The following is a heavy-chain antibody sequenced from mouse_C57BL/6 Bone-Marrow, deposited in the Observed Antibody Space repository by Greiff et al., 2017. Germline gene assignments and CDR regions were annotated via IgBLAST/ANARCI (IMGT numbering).Heavy chain of an antibody. CDR2: INYDGSST. Sequence: DVHLVESEGGLVQPGSSMKLSCTASGFTFSVYYMAWVRQVPEKGLEWVANINYDGSSTYYLDSLKSRFIISRDNAKNILYLQMSSLKSEDTATYYCAREWGGSSYDWYFDVWGTGTTVTVSS. J-gene: IGHJ1*03. V-gene: IGHV5-16*01. CDR3: AREWGGSSYDWYFDV. D-gene: IGHD1-1*01. CDR1: GFTFSVYY.